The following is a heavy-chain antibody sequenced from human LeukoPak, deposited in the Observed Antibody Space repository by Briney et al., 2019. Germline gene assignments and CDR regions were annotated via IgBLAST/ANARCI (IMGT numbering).Heavy chain of an antibody. CDR1: GYTFTGYY. CDR3: ARSRQQQLDFDY. CDR2: INPNSGGT. Sequence: ASVKVSCKASGYTFTGYYMHWVRQAPGQGLEWMGWINPNSGGTNYAQKFQDWVTLTRDTSISTAYMELSSLRSDDTAVYYCARSRQQQLDFDYWGQGTLVTVSS. J-gene: IGHJ4*02. V-gene: IGHV1-2*04. D-gene: IGHD6-13*01.